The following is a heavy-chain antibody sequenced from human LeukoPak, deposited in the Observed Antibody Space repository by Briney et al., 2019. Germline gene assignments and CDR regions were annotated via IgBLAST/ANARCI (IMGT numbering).Heavy chain of an antibody. V-gene: IGHV1-46*01. Sequence: ASVKVSCKASGYSXTNYYMHGVRQAPGQGLEWMGIINPSGGSTTNAQKFQGRVTMTRDTSTTTVYMELSSLRSDDTAMYYCARDERDVVVVPGAMPYWGQGTLVTVSS. CDR3: ARDERDVVVVPGAMPY. D-gene: IGHD2-2*01. CDR1: GYSXTNYY. J-gene: IGHJ4*02. CDR2: INPSGGST.